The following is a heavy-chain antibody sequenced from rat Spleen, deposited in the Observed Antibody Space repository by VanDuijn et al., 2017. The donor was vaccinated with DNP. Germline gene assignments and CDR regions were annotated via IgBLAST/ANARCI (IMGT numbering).Heavy chain of an antibody. CDR2: IRDDGGST. CDR3: ASWGIRAYYFDS. Sequence: EVQLVESGGGLVQPGRSLKLSCAASGFTFSDYYMAWVRQAPTKGLEWVAYIRDDGGSTYYRDSVKGRFTISRDNAKSTLYLQMDSLRSEETATYYCASWGIRAYYFDSWGQGVMVTVSS. CDR1: GFTFSDYY. J-gene: IGHJ2*01. V-gene: IGHV5-20*01. D-gene: IGHD4-3*01.